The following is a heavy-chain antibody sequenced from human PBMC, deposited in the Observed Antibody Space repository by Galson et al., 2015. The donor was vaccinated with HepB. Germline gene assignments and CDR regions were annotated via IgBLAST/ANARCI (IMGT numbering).Heavy chain of an antibody. CDR2: IIPILGIA. CDR1: GGTFSSYA. J-gene: IGHJ2*01. D-gene: IGHD6-19*01. CDR3: ARDREGGIAVAGFCWYFDL. Sequence: SVKVSCKASGGTFSSYAISWVRQAPGQGLEWMGRIIPILGIANYAQKFQGRVTITADKSTSTAYMELSSLRSEDTAVYYCARDREGGIAVAGFCWYFDLWGRGTLVTVSS. V-gene: IGHV1-69*04.